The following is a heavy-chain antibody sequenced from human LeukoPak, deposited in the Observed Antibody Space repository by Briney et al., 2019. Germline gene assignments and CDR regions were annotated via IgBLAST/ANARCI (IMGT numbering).Heavy chain of an antibody. CDR1: EFTFSSYW. CDR3: ARRRYRGNYYYGMDV. CDR2: IKQDGSEK. V-gene: IGHV3-7*01. Sequence: GGSLRLSCAASEFTFSSYWMSWVRQAPGKGLEWVANIKQDGSEKYYVDSVKGRFTISRDNAKNSLYLQMNSLRAEDTAVYYCARRRYRGNYYYGMDVWGQGTTVTVSS. J-gene: IGHJ6*02. D-gene: IGHD5-18*01.